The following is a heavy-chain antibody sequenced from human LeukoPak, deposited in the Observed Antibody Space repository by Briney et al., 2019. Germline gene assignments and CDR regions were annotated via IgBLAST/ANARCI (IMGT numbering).Heavy chain of an antibody. CDR3: ARDLGPYGDYVGFHLDY. V-gene: IGHV1-2*02. Sequence: ASVKVSXXXSGYTFTGXXXXXXXQAPXQGXXXXXXXXXNSGGTNXAXKXQGXXXXXRDTSISTAYMELSRLRSDDTAXYYCARDLGPYGDYVGFHLDYWGQGTLVTVSS. CDR2: XXXNSGGT. J-gene: IGHJ4*02. D-gene: IGHD4-17*01. CDR1: GYTFTGXX.